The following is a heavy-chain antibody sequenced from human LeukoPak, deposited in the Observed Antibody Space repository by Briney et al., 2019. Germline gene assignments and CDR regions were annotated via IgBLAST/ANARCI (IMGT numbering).Heavy chain of an antibody. CDR2: IYYSGRT. D-gene: IGHD4-17*01. V-gene: IGHV4-59*12. CDR1: GDSINSYY. J-gene: IGHJ3*02. Sequence: SETLSLTCTVSGDSINSYYWNWIRQPPGKGLEWIGYIYYSGRTDYNPSLKSRVTISVDTSKNQFSLKLSSVTAADTAVYYCAREGNDYAAFDIWGQGTMVTVSS. CDR3: AREGNDYAAFDI.